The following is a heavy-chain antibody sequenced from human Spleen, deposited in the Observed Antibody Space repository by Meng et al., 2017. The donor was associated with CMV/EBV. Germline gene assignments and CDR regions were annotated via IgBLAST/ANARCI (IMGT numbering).Heavy chain of an antibody. V-gene: IGHV3-49*02. J-gene: IGHJ4*02. CDR3: ARAKVRFLEWLSYDY. D-gene: IGHD3-3*01. Sequence: WIRQPPGKGLEWVGFIRSKTYGGTIEYAASVKGRFTISRDDSKGIVSLQMNSLKTEDTAVYYCARAKVRFLEWLSYDYWGQGTLVTVSS. CDR2: IRSKTYGGTI.